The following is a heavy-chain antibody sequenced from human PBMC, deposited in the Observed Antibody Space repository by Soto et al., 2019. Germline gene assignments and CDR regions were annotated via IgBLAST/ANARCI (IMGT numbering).Heavy chain of an antibody. CDR1: GFTFSSYG. CDR3: AKDFKTPVEPTNYYGMDV. V-gene: IGHV3-30*18. CDR2: ISYDGSNK. J-gene: IGHJ6*04. Sequence: PGGSLRLSCAASGFTFSSYGMHWVRQAPGKGLEWVAVISYDGSNKYYADSVKGRFTISRDNSKNTLYLQMNSLRAEDTAVYYCAKDFKTPVEPTNYYGMDVWRKGTTVTFSS. D-gene: IGHD1-1*01.